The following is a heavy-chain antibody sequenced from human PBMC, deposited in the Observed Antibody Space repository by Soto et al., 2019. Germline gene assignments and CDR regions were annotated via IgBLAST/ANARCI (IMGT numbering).Heavy chain of an antibody. CDR3: ARGFMAATLTSGYYYMDV. Sequence: SETLSLTCAVYGGSFSGYYWSWIRQPPGKGLELIGEINHSGSTNYNPSLKSRVTISVDTSKNQFSLKLSSVTAADTAVYYCARGFMAATLTSGYYYMDVWGKGTTVTVSS. D-gene: IGHD2-15*01. V-gene: IGHV4-34*01. CDR2: INHSGST. CDR1: GGSFSGYY. J-gene: IGHJ6*03.